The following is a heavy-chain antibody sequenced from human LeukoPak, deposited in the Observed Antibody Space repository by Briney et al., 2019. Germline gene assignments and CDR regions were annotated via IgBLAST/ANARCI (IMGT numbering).Heavy chain of an antibody. CDR3: ARDGGAAGVGYYYYMDV. CDR2: IYSGGST. Sequence: GGSLRLSCAASGFTVSSNYMSWVRQAPGKGLEWVSVIYSGGSTYYADSVKGRFTISRDNSKNTLYLQMNSLRAEDTAVYYCARDGGAAGVGYYYYMDVWGKGTTVTVSS. CDR1: GFTVSSNY. J-gene: IGHJ6*03. V-gene: IGHV3-66*02. D-gene: IGHD6-13*01.